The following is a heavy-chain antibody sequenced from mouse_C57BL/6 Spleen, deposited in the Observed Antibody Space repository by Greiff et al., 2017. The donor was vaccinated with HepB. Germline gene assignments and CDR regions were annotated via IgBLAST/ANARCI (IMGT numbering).Heavy chain of an antibody. Sequence: QVQLKQSGAELVRPGASVTLSCKASGYTFTDYEMHWVKQTPVHGLEWIGAIDPDTGGTDYNQKFKGKAILTADKSSSTAYMELRSLTSEDSAVYYCARSGDGFYVSDFDVWGTGTTVTVSS. CDR3: ARSGDGFYVSDFDV. D-gene: IGHD2-3*01. CDR1: GYTFTDYE. J-gene: IGHJ1*03. V-gene: IGHV1-15*01. CDR2: IDPDTGGT.